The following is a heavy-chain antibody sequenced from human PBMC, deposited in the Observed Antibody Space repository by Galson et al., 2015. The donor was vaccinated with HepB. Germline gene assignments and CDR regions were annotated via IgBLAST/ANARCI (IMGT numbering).Heavy chain of an antibody. CDR1: GFTFSSYA. D-gene: IGHD3-3*01. V-gene: IGHV3-30-3*01. CDR3: TRGPHIYDFWSGFYT. J-gene: IGHJ5*02. Sequence: SLRLSCAASGFTFSSYAMHWVRQAPGKGLEWVAVISYDGDNKYYADSVKGRFSISRDHSKNTLYLQMNSLRAEDTAVYYCTRGPHIYDFWSGFYTWGQGTLVTVSS. CDR2: ISYDGDNK.